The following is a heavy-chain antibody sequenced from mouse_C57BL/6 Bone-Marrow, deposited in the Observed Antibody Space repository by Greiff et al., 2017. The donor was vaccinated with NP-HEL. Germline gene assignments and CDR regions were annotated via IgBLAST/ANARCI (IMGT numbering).Heavy chain of an antibody. CDR2: IYPGDGDT. Sequence: QVHVKQSGAELVKPGASVKISCKASGYAFSSYWMNWVKQRPGKGLEWIGQIYPGDGDTNYNGKFKGKATLTADKSSSTAYMQLSSLTSEDSAVYFCARLGGYYPYWYFDVWGTGTTVTVSS. J-gene: IGHJ1*03. CDR3: ARLGGYYPYWYFDV. CDR1: GYAFSSYW. V-gene: IGHV1-80*01. D-gene: IGHD2-3*01.